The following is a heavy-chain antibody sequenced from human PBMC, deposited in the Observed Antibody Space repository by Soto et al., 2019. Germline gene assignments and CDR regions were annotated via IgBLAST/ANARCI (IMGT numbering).Heavy chain of an antibody. CDR2: IHYSGTT. CDR3: AMIVLAPAALGTIDY. V-gene: IGHV4-39*01. D-gene: IGHD2-2*01. CDR1: GDSISSSISY. J-gene: IGHJ4*02. Sequence: SETLSLTCTVSGDSISSSISYWGWIRQPPGKGLGWIGNIHYSGTTYYNPSLKSRLTISVDTSKNQFSLRLSSVTAADTAVYYCAMIVLAPAALGTIDYWGQGTLVTVSS.